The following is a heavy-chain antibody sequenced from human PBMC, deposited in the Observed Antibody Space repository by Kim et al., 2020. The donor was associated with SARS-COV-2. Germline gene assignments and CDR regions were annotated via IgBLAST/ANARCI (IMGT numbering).Heavy chain of an antibody. J-gene: IGHJ5*02. D-gene: IGHD3-3*01. CDR3: ATATIFGVVIIFDP. V-gene: IGHV7-4-1*02. Sequence: YAQGFTGRFGFSLDTSVSTAYLQISSLKAEDTAVYYCATATIFGVVIIFDPWGQGTLVTVSS.